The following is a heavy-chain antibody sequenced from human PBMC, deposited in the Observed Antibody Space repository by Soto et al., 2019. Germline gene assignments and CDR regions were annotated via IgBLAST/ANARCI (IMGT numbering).Heavy chain of an antibody. V-gene: IGHV1-8*01. Sequence: ASVKVSCKASGYTFTSYDINWVGPATGQGLEWRGWLNPNSGNKGYAQKFQGRVTITADESTSTAYMDLSSLRSEDTAVYYCAREAGYYYDSSGLFCYWGQGTLVTVSS. D-gene: IGHD3-22*01. CDR3: AREAGYYYDSSGLFCY. CDR1: GYTFTSYD. CDR2: LNPNSGNK. J-gene: IGHJ4*02.